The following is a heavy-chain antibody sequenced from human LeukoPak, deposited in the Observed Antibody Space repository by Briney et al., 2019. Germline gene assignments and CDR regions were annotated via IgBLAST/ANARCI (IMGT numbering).Heavy chain of an antibody. CDR1: GFIFENFA. J-gene: IGHJ5*01. D-gene: IGHD2/OR15-2a*01. V-gene: IGHV3-30*04. Sequence: PGGSLRLSCVASGFIFENFAIHWVRQAPGKGLESVSIVSFDGTNNFYADSVNGRFTVSRDNSKNTVYLHMNSLRPDDTAVYFCARDRNVIGADFDSWGQGTLVTVSS. CDR3: ARDRNVIGADFDS. CDR2: VSFDGTNN.